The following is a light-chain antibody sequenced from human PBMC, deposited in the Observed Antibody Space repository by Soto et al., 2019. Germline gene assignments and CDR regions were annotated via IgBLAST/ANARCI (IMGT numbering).Light chain of an antibody. CDR3: QQLNSYPATLT. CDR2: AAS. Sequence: DIQLTQSPSFLSASVGDRVTITCRASQGISSYLAWYQQKPGKAPKLLIYAASTLQSGVPSRFIGSGSGTEFTLTISSLQPEDFATYYCQQLNSYPATLTFGGGTKVEIK. CDR1: QGISSY. J-gene: IGKJ4*01. V-gene: IGKV1-9*01.